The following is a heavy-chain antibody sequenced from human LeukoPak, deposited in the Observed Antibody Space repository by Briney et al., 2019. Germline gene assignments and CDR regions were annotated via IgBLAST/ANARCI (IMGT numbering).Heavy chain of an antibody. J-gene: IGHJ3*02. CDR1: GFTFSSYD. CDR3: ARGLRYCSGGSCYNSDAFDI. D-gene: IGHD2-15*01. CDR2: ICTAGDP. V-gene: IGHV3-13*05. Sequence: GGSLRLSCAASGFTFSSYDMHCVRQAPGKGLEWVSAICTAGDPYYPGSVKGRFTISRENAENSLYLQMISLRAGDTAVYYCARGLRYCSGGSCYNSDAFDIWGQGTMVTVSS.